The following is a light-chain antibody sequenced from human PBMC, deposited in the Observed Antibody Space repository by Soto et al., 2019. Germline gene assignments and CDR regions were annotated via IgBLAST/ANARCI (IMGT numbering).Light chain of an antibody. Sequence: DIVMTQSHDSLAVSLGERATINCKSSQSVLYSSNNKNYLAWYQQKPGQPPKLLIYWASTRESGVPDRFSGSGSGTDFTLTISSLQAEDVAVYYCQQYLHTPRTFGQGTKVDI. CDR1: QSVLYSSNNKNY. CDR3: QQYLHTPRT. V-gene: IGKV4-1*01. CDR2: WAS. J-gene: IGKJ1*01.